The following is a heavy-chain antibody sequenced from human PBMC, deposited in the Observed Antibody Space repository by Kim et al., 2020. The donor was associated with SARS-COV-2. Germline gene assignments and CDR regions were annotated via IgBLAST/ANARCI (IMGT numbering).Heavy chain of an antibody. Sequence: GGSLRLSCAASGFIFTDSAMHWVRQASGKGLEWVGRIRWKADSYASAYAASLKGRFTISRDESKNTPYLQMNSLATEDTAVYYCTRVPADPGSYYDAIDIWGQGTMVTVSS. CDR3: TRVPADPGSYYDAIDI. CDR2: IRWKADSYAS. D-gene: IGHD3-10*01. CDR1: GFIFTDSA. J-gene: IGHJ3*02. V-gene: IGHV3-73*01.